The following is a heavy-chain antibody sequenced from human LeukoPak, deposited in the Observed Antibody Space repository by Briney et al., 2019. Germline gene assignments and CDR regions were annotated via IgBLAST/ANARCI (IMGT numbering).Heavy chain of an antibody. CDR2: INPSGGST. V-gene: IGHV1-46*01. J-gene: IGHJ5*02. CDR1: GYTFTSHY. CDR3: ARDRKRYIAVAGRGFDP. Sequence: ASVKVSCKASGYTFTSHYMHWVRQAPGQGLEWMGIINPSGGSTSYAQKFQGRVTMTRDMSTSTVYMELSSLRSEDTAVYYCARDRKRYIAVAGRGFDPWGQGTLVTVSS. D-gene: IGHD6-19*01.